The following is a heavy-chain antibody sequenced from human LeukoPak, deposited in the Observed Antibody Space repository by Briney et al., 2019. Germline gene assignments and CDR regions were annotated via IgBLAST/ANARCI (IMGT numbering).Heavy chain of an antibody. D-gene: IGHD2-2*01. V-gene: IGHV3-64D*06. J-gene: IGHJ6*04. CDR3: VKDPYCSSTSCYEGDYYGMDV. CDR2: ISSNGGST. Sequence: GGSLRLSCSASAFTFSSYAMHCVRQPPGKGLEYVSSISSNGGSTYYADSMKGRFTISRDNSKNTLYLQMSSLRAEDTAVYYCVKDPYCSSTSCYEGDYYGMDVWGKGTTVTVPS. CDR1: AFTFSSYA.